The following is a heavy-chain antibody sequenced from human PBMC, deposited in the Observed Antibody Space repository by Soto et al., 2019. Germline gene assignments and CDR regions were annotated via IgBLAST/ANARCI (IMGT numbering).Heavy chain of an antibody. V-gene: IGHV3-30*18. CDR2: ISNDGRNK. Sequence: ESGGGVVQPGRSLRLSCVASGFTFSNYGMHWVRQAPGKGLEWVALISNDGRNKYHVDSVKGRFTISRDNSKNTLYLQMNSLRAEDTAVYYCAKDSYYYDSSGLSDYWGQGTLVTVSS. CDR1: GFTFSNYG. CDR3: AKDSYYYDSSGLSDY. D-gene: IGHD3-22*01. J-gene: IGHJ4*02.